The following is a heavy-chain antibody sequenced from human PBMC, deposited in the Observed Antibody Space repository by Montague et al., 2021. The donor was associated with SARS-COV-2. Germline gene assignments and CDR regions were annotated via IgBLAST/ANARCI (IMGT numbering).Heavy chain of an antibody. CDR3: ARVHPLWFGELLLDYYYYYGMDV. CDR1: GGSISSSSYY. V-gene: IGHV4-39*06. CDR2: IYYSGST. J-gene: IGHJ6*02. D-gene: IGHD3-10*01. Sequence: SETLSLTCTVSGGSISSSSYYWGWIRQPPGKGLEWIGSIYYSGSTYYNPSLKSRVTISVDTSKNQFPLKLSSVTAADTAVYYCARVHPLWFGELLLDYYYYYGMDVWGQGTTVTVSS.